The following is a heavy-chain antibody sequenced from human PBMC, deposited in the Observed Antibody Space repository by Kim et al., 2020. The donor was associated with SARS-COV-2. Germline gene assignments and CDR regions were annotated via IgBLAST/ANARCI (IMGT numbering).Heavy chain of an antibody. D-gene: IGHD2-15*01. J-gene: IGHJ2*01. CDR3: ATAAARGRRHFDL. Sequence: YAPKCQARVTLTADSSANTAYMELSSLRPDDTAVYYCATAAARGRRHFDLWGRGTLVTVSS. V-gene: IGHV1-69*02.